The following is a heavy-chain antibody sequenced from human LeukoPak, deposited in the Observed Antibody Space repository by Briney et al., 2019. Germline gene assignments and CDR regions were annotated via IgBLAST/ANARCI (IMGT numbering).Heavy chain of an antibody. CDR2: IIPIFGTA. V-gene: IGHV1-69*05. D-gene: IGHD2-2*02. CDR1: GGTFSSYA. J-gene: IGHJ5*02. CDR3: ARFAVVPAAIGWFDP. Sequence: ASVKVSCKASGGTFSSYAISWVRQAPGQGLEWMGGIIPIFGTANYAQKLQGRVTMTTDTSTSTAYMELRSLRSDDTAVYYCARFAVVPAAIGWFDPWGQGTLVTVSS.